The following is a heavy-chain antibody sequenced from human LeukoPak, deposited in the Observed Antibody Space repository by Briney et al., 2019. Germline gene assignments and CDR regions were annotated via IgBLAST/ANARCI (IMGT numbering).Heavy chain of an antibody. Sequence: PGGSLRLSCAASGFTFRIYAMNWVRQAPGKGLEWVSTISGGGETTYYADSVKGRFTISRDNCKNRLYLQLNRLRAEDTAVYYCAKEDLLRSYFFDYWGQGTLVTVSS. CDR3: AKEDLLRSYFFDY. J-gene: IGHJ4*02. CDR2: ISGGGETT. V-gene: IGHV3-23*01. CDR1: GFTFRIYA. D-gene: IGHD2-15*01.